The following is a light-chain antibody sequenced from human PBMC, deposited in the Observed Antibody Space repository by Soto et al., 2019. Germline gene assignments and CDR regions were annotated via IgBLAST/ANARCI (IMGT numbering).Light chain of an antibody. CDR1: QSVNNN. J-gene: IGKJ1*01. CDR2: GAS. Sequence: ENVLTQSPATLSLSPGERATLSRRASQSVNNNLAWYQQKLGQAPRVLIYGASTRATGIPARFTGSGSGTDFTLTIARLEPEDFAVYYCQQYGDSRTFGQGTKVDIK. V-gene: IGKV3-20*01. CDR3: QQYGDSRT.